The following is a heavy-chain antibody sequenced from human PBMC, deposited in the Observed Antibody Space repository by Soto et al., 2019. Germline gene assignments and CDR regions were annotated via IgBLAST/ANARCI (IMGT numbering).Heavy chain of an antibody. Sequence: QVQLVESGGGVVQPGRSLRLSSAASGFTFSNYGMHWVRQVPGKGLEWVACIRNDGSNEIYVDSVKGRFTISRDKYKNTLYLQMNSLRDEDTAMYYCARAGRYYWAGGFDYWGQGTLVTVSS. V-gene: IGHV3-33*01. D-gene: IGHD3-10*01. J-gene: IGHJ4*02. CDR1: GFTFSNYG. CDR2: IRNDGSNE. CDR3: ARAGRYYWAGGFDY.